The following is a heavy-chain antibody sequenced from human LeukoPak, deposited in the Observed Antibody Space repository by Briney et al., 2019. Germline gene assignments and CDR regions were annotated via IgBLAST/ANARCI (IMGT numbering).Heavy chain of an antibody. V-gene: IGHV3-23*01. CDR2: ISGSGVTP. CDR1: GFTFSSYV. D-gene: IGHD1/OR15-1a*01. J-gene: IGHJ3*02. CDR3: AKVDITGTIPRAFDI. Sequence: GGPLRLSCAASGFTFSSYVMSWLRQAPGKGLEGVSAISGSGVTPYYADSVKGRFTISRDNSKNTLDLHLNSLRAEDTAMFYCAKVDITGTIPRAFDIWGQGTMVTVSS.